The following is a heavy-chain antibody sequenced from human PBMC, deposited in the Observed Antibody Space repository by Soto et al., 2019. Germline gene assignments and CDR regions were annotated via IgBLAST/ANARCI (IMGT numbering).Heavy chain of an antibody. V-gene: IGHV1-69*12. CDR2: IIPIFGTA. Sequence: QVQLVQSGAEVKKPGSSVKVSCKASGGTFSSYAISWVRQAPGQGLEWMGGIIPIFGTANYAQKFQGRVTITADESTSTAYMGLSSLRSEDTAVYYCASSMSIVGATTVSDPWGQGTLVTVAS. J-gene: IGHJ5*02. CDR3: ASSMSIVGATTVSDP. D-gene: IGHD1-26*01. CDR1: GGTFSSYA.